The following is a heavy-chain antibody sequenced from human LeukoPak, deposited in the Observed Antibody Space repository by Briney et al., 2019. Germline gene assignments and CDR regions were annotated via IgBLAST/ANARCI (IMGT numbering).Heavy chain of an antibody. CDR3: ARGGQGNWPTPFDY. D-gene: IGHD1-1*01. Sequence: PGGSLRLSCAASGFTFSSYSMTWVRQAPGKGLEWVSSISSSSIYIYYADSVKGRFTTSRDNAKNSLYLQMNSLRDEDTAVYYCARGGQGNWPTPFDYWGQGTLVTVSS. CDR2: ISSSSIYI. J-gene: IGHJ4*02. V-gene: IGHV3-21*01. CDR1: GFTFSSYS.